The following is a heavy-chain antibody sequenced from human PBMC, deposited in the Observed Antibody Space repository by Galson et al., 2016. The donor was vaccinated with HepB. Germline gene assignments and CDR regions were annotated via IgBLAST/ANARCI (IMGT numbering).Heavy chain of an antibody. V-gene: IGHV3-11*04. CDR3: ARYRGINITSKFYYFMDV. CDR2: ISGTGAYI. J-gene: IGHJ6*03. CDR1: GFAFSDHY. Sequence: SCAASGFAFSDHYMSWVRQAPGKGLEWVSSISGTGAYIYYADSVKGRFTIARHNAKSSVDLHMNSLGADDTALYYCARYRGINITSKFYYFMDVWGKGTTVTVSS. D-gene: IGHD1-14*01.